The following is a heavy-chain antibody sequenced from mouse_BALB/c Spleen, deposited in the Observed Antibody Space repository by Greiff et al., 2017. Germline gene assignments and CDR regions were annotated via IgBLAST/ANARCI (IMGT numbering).Heavy chain of an antibody. CDR3: ARQDLGEGAMDY. V-gene: IGHV5-9-4*01. CDR2: ISSGGSYT. Sequence: DVMLVESGGGLVKPGGSLKLSCAASGFTFSSYAMSWVRQSPEKRLEWVAEISSGGSYTYYPDTVTGRFTISRDNAKNTLYLEMSSLRSEDTAMYYCARQDLGEGAMDYWGQGTSVTVSS. CDR1: GFTFSSYA. J-gene: IGHJ4*01.